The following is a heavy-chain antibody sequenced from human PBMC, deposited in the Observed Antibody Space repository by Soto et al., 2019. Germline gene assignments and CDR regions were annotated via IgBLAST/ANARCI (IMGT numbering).Heavy chain of an antibody. Sequence: SETLSLTCTVSGGSISNKYWSWIRQPPGKGLEWIGYVYYSGSTNYNPSLKSRVTISVDTSKNQFSLRLSSVTAADTAVYYCARGSGWYYYWSQGTMVTSPQ. CDR1: GGSISNKY. V-gene: IGHV4-59*01. CDR3: ARGSGWYYY. J-gene: IGHJ4*02. D-gene: IGHD6-19*01. CDR2: VYYSGST.